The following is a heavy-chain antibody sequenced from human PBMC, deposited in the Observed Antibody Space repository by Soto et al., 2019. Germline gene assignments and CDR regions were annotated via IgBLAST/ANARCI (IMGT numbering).Heavy chain of an antibody. Sequence: ASVKVSCKASGYTFTSYAMRWVRQAPGQRLEWMGWINAGNGNTKYSQKFQGRVTITRDTSASTAYMELSSLRSEDTAVYYCARSYSSSSEAPFNWFDPWGQGTLVTVSS. D-gene: IGHD6-6*01. CDR3: ARSYSSSSEAPFNWFDP. V-gene: IGHV1-3*01. CDR2: INAGNGNT. J-gene: IGHJ5*02. CDR1: GYTFTSYA.